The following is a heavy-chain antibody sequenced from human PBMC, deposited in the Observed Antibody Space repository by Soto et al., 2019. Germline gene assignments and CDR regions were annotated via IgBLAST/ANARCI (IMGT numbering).Heavy chain of an antibody. CDR2: ISAYNGNT. D-gene: IGHD3-22*01. Sequence: ASVKVSCKASGYTFTSYGISWVRQAPGQGLEWMGWISAYNGNTNYAQKLQGRVTMTTDTSTSTAYMELRSLRSDDTAVYYCASTLAGYDSSGYYLYGMDVWGQGTTVTVSS. CDR1: GYTFTSYG. V-gene: IGHV1-18*04. CDR3: ASTLAGYDSSGYYLYGMDV. J-gene: IGHJ6*02.